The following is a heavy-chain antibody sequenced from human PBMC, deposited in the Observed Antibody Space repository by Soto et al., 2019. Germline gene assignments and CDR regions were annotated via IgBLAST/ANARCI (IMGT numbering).Heavy chain of an antibody. Sequence: QVQLVESGGGVVQPGRSLRLSCAASGFTFSSYGMHWVRQAPCKGLEWVAVISYDGSNKYYADSVKGRFTISRDNSKNTLYLQMNSLRAEDTAVYYCANGCISTSCYYYYGMDVWGQGTTVTVSS. CDR3: ANGCISTSCYYYYGMDV. V-gene: IGHV3-30*18. CDR2: ISYDGSNK. J-gene: IGHJ6*02. CDR1: GFTFSSYG. D-gene: IGHD2-2*01.